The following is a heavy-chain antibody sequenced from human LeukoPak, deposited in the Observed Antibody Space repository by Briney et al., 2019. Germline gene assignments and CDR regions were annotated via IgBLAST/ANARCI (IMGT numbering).Heavy chain of an antibody. CDR1: GYTFTGYD. V-gene: IGHV1-2*02. J-gene: IGHJ5*02. D-gene: IGHD6-13*01. Sequence: ASVKVSCKASGYTFTGYDMHWVRQAPGQGLEWMGWINPNSGGTNYAQKFQGRVTMTRDTSISTAYMELSRLRSDDTAVYYCARTSSSWSRWFDPWGQGTLVTVSS. CDR3: ARTSSSWSRWFDP. CDR2: INPNSGGT.